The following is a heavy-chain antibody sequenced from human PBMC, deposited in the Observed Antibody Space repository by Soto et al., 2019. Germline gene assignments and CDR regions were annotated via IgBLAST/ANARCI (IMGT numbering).Heavy chain of an antibody. V-gene: IGHV1-46*01. Sequence: ASVKVSCKASGYTFTSYYIHWVQQAPGQGLEWMGIINPSGGSTRYAQKFQGRVTMTRDTSTSTVYMELSSLRSEDTAVYYCARDQGDSSGYYPPAFDIWGQGTMVTVSS. J-gene: IGHJ3*02. CDR2: INPSGGST. D-gene: IGHD3-22*01. CDR1: GYTFTSYY. CDR3: ARDQGDSSGYYPPAFDI.